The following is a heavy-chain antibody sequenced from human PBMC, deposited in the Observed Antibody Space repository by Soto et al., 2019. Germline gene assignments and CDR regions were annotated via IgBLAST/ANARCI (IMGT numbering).Heavy chain of an antibody. CDR1: GFTFSSYA. V-gene: IGHV3-23*01. J-gene: IGHJ4*02. Sequence: EVQLLESGGGLVQPGGSLRLSCAASGFTFSSYAMSWVRQAPGKGMEWVSAISGRGGSTYYADSVNGRFTISRDNSKNTLYLQMNSLRAEDTAVYYCVLWPPYYFDYWGQGTLVTVSS. CDR3: VLWPPYYFDY. D-gene: IGHD3-10*01. CDR2: ISGRGGST.